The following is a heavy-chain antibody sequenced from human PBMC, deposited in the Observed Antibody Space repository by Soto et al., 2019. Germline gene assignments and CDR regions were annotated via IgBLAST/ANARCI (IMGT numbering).Heavy chain of an antibody. CDR3: ARDPHRGFDWLPAMDY. CDR2: ISYDGSNK. Sequence: QVQLVESGGGVVQPGRSLRLSCAASGFTFSSYAMHWVRQAPGKGLEWVAVISYDGSNKYYADSVKGRFTISRDNSKNTLYLQMNSLRAEDTAVYYCARDPHRGFDWLPAMDYWGQGTLVTVSS. V-gene: IGHV3-30-3*01. CDR1: GFTFSSYA. J-gene: IGHJ4*02. D-gene: IGHD3-9*01.